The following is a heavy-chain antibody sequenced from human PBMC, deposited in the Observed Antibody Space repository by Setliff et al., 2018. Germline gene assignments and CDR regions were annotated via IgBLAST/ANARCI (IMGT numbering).Heavy chain of an antibody. V-gene: IGHV1-2*02. CDR2: INPNGGST. J-gene: IGHJ6*03. Sequence: VASVKVSCKTSGYTFTDYYIHWVRQATGQGLEWMGWINPNGGSTNYAQRFQGRLTVTRDTSISTAYMELSRLRHDDPAVYYCARDASSVIRFLEWSHKDYYFMDVWGSGTMVTVS. D-gene: IGHD3-3*01. CDR3: ARDASSVIRFLEWSHKDYYFMDV. CDR1: GYTFTDYY.